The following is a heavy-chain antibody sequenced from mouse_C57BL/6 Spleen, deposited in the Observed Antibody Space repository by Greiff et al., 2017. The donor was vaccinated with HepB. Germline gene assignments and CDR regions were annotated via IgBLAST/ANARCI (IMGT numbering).Heavy chain of an antibody. J-gene: IGHJ2*01. Sequence: QVQLKQSGAELARPGASVKLSCKASGYTFTSYGISWVKQRTGQGLEWIGEIYPRSGNTYYNEKFKGKATLTADKSSSTAYMELRSLTSEDSAVYFCARLGSSGYSFDYWGQGTTLTVSS. CDR2: IYPRSGNT. D-gene: IGHD3-2*02. CDR1: GYTFTSYG. CDR3: ARLGSSGYSFDY. V-gene: IGHV1-81*01.